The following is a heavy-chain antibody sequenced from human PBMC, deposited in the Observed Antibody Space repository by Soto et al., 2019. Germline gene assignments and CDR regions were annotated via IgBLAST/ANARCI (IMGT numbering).Heavy chain of an antibody. CDR3: ARDAGGRGNGAFDI. J-gene: IGHJ3*02. Sequence: QVQLQESGPGLVKPSETLSLTCTVSGGSISTYYWSWMRQPPGKGLEWIGYIYYGGSPNSNPSLKGRVTISEDTSKNQLSLKLSSVTAADTAVYFCARDAGGRGNGAFDIWGQGTMVTVSS. CDR1: GGSISTYY. D-gene: IGHD3-16*01. CDR2: IYYGGSP. V-gene: IGHV4-59*01.